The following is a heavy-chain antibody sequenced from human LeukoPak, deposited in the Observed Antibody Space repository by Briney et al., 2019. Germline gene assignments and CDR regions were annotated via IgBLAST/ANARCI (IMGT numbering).Heavy chain of an antibody. V-gene: IGHV3-48*03. D-gene: IGHD3-22*01. CDR2: ISSSGSTI. J-gene: IGHJ4*02. CDR3: AKEYYYDSSGYPTPYFDY. CDR1: GFTFSSYE. Sequence: GGSLRLSCAASGFTFSSYEMNWVRQAPGKGLEWVSYISSSGSTIYYADSVKGRFTISRDNAKNSLYLQMNSLRAEDTAVYYCAKEYYYDSSGYPTPYFDYWGQGTLVTVSS.